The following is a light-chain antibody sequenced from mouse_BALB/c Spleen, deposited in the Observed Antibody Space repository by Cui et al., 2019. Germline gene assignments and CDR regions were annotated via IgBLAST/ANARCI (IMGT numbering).Light chain of an antibody. CDR3: LQYDEFPLT. V-gene: IGKV14-111*01. CDR2: RAN. Sequence: DIKMTQSPSSMYASLVERVTITCKASQDINSYLSWFQQKPGKSPKTLIYRANRLVDGVPSRFSGSGSGQDYSLTISSLEYEDMGIYYCLQYDEFPLTFGSGTKLEIK. J-gene: IGKJ4*01. CDR1: QDINSY.